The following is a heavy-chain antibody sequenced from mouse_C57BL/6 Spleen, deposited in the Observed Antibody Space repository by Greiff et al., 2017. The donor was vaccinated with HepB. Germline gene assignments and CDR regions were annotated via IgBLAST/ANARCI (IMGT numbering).Heavy chain of an antibody. V-gene: IGHV1-7*01. D-gene: IGHD2-4*01. CDR1: GYTFTSYW. CDR3: ARSGDYRAYYAMDY. Sequence: VKLQQSGAELAKPGASVKLSCKASGYTFTSYWMHWVKQRPGQGLEWIGYINPSSGYTKYNQKFKDKATLPADKSSSTAYMQLSSLTYEDSAVYYCARSGDYRAYYAMDYWGQGTSVTVSS. J-gene: IGHJ4*01. CDR2: INPSSGYT.